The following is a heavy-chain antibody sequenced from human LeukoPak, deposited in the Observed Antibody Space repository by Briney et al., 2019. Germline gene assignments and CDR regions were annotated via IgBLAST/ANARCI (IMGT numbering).Heavy chain of an antibody. V-gene: IGHV3-48*02. Sequence: PGGSLRLSCTASGFTFSDYWMSWVRQAPGKGLEWVSYISSSSSTIYYADSVKGRFTISRDNAKNSLYLQMNSLRDEDTAVYYCARVGYYDLFGWGQGPLVTVSS. D-gene: IGHD3-22*01. CDR2: ISSSSSTI. J-gene: IGHJ4*02. CDR3: ARVGYYDLFG. CDR1: GFTFSDYW.